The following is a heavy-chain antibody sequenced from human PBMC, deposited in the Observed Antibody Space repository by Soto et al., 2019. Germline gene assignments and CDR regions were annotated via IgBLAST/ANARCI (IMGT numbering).Heavy chain of an antibody. CDR1: GFTFSSYA. V-gene: IGHV3-23*01. CDR2: ISGSGGST. D-gene: IGHD3-3*01. CDR3: AKEEVDLTYYDFWSGYFPMGFYFDY. Sequence: GGSLRLSCAASGFTFSSYAMSWVRQAPGKGLEWVSAISGSGGSTYYADSVKGRFTISRDNSKNTLYLQMNSLRAEDTALYYCAKEEVDLTYYDFWSGYFPMGFYFDYWGQGTLVTVSS. J-gene: IGHJ4*02.